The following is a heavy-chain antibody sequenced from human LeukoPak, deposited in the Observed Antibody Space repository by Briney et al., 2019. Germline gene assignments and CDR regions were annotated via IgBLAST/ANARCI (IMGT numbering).Heavy chain of an antibody. CDR1: GGSISSYY. D-gene: IGHD6-13*01. CDR3: ARSAATATDYFDY. Sequence: SETLSLTCTVSGGSISSYYWSWIRQPPGKGLEWIGYIYYSGSTNYNPSLKSRVTISVDTSKNQFSLKLSSVTAADTAVYYCARSAATATDYFDYWGQGTLVTVSS. J-gene: IGHJ4*02. CDR2: IYYSGST. V-gene: IGHV4-59*01.